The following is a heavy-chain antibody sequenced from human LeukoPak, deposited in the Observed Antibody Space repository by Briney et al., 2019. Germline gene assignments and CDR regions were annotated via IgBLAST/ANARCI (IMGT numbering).Heavy chain of an antibody. D-gene: IGHD5-18*01. CDR3: ARVLRAASWRSYDY. CDR1: GGSVSNSLYY. V-gene: IGHV4-61*01. CDR2: IYYNGDT. J-gene: IGHJ4*02. Sequence: SETLSLTCTVSGGSVSNSLYYWSWIQQPPGKGLEWIGYIYYNGDTNYNPSLKSRVIISIDTSSNQFSLRLNSMTAADTAVYYCARVLRAASWRSYDYWGQGSLVTVSS.